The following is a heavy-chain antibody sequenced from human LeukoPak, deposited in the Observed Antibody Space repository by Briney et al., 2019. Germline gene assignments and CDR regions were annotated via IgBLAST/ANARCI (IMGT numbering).Heavy chain of an antibody. D-gene: IGHD3-10*01. CDR1: EFTFSSYS. J-gene: IGHJ4*02. Sequence: GFLRLSCAASEFTFSSYSMNWVRQAPGKGLEWVSYITNSGNSKSYADSVKGRFTISRDNSKNTLFLQMNSLRAEDTAVYYCAKLSLSGRSQSADYWGQGTLVTVSS. V-gene: IGHV3-48*01. CDR3: AKLSLSGRSQSADY. CDR2: ITNSGNSK.